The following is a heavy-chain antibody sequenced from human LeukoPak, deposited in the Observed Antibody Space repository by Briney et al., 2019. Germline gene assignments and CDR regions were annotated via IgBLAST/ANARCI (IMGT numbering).Heavy chain of an antibody. CDR1: GGSISSSNYY. J-gene: IGHJ4*02. V-gene: IGHV4-39*07. CDR3: AHSGGRGLDY. Sequence: PSETLSLTCTVSGGSISSSNYYWGWIRQPPGKGLEWIGSIYYSGSTYYNPSLKSRVTISVDTSKNQFSLKLSSVTAADTAVYYCAHSGGRGLDYWGQGTLVTVSS. D-gene: IGHD3-10*01. CDR2: IYYSGST.